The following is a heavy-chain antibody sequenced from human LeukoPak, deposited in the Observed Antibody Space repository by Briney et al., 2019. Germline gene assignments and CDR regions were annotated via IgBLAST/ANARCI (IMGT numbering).Heavy chain of an antibody. D-gene: IGHD2-21*01. V-gene: IGHV1-69*05. CDR1: GGTFSSYA. J-gene: IGHJ4*02. CDR2: IIPIFGTA. Sequence: SVKVSCKASGGTFSSYAISWVRQAPGQGLEWMGGIIPIFGTANYAQKFQGRVTITTDESTSTAYMELSSLRSEDTAVYYCARVWDCGGDCSYFDYWGQGTLVTVSS. CDR3: ARVWDCGGDCSYFDY.